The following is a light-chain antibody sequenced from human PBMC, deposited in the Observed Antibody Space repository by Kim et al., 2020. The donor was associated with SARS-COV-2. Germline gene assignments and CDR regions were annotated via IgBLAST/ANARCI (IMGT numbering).Light chain of an antibody. V-gene: IGKV3-20*01. Sequence: TLCLSPGERAPLSCRASQSVSSSYLAWYQQKPGQAPRLLIYGASSRATGIPDRFSGSGSGTDFTLTISRLEPEDFAVYYCQQYGTFGPGTKVDIK. CDR1: QSVSSSY. CDR3: QQYGT. J-gene: IGKJ3*01. CDR2: GAS.